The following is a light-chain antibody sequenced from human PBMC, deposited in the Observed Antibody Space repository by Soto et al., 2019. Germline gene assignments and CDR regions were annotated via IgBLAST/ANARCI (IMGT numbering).Light chain of an antibody. CDR3: SSYAGSSNV. CDR2: EVN. V-gene: IGLV2-8*01. CDR1: SSDVGGYNY. J-gene: IGLJ1*01. Sequence: QSALTQPPSASGSPGQSVAISCTGTSSDVGGYNYVSWYQQHPGKAPKLMIYEVNKRPSGVPDRFSGSKSGNTASLTVSGLQAEDEPDYYCSSYAGSSNVFGTGNKVIV.